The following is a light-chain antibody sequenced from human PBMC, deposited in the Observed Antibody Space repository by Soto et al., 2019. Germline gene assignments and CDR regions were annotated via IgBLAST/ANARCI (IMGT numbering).Light chain of an antibody. J-gene: IGKJ4*01. CDR2: DAS. CDR1: QSINRW. CDR3: QQYDSYPLT. V-gene: IGKV1-5*02. Sequence: DIQMTQSPSTLSASVGDRVTIICRASQSINRWLAWYQQTPGKAPKLLIPDASSLESGVPLRFSGTGAGTDFTLTISSLQSDDFATYYCQQYDSYPLTFGGGTKVEI.